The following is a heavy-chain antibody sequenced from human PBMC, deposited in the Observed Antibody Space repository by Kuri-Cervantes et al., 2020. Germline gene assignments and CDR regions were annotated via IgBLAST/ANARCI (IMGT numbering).Heavy chain of an antibody. CDR3: ARGVPLYGDYVGAFDI. CDR1: GYTFTGYY. D-gene: IGHD4-17*01. Sequence: ASVKVSCKASGYTFTGYYMHWVRQAPGQGLEWMGWIHPNSGGTNYAQMFQGRVTMTRDMSFSTAYMELSRLRSDDTAVYYCARGVPLYGDYVGAFDIWGQGTMVTVSS. CDR2: IHPNSGGT. V-gene: IGHV1-2*02. J-gene: IGHJ3*02.